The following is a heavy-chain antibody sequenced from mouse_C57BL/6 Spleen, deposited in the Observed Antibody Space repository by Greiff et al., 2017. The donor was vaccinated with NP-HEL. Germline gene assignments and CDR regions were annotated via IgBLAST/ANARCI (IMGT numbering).Heavy chain of an antibody. V-gene: IGHV1-52*01. Sequence: VQLQQPGAELVRPGSSVKLSCKASGYTFTSYWMHWVKQRPIQGLEWIGNIDPSDSETHYNQKFKDKATLTVDKSSSTAYMQLSSLTSEDSAFYYCARGPGSSYWYFDVWGTGTTVTVSS. CDR3: ARGPGSSYWYFDV. J-gene: IGHJ1*03. CDR1: GYTFTSYW. CDR2: IDPSDSET. D-gene: IGHD1-1*01.